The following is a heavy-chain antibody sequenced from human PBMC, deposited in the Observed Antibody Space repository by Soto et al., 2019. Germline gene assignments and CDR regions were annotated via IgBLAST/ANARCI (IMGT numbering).Heavy chain of an antibody. D-gene: IGHD3-22*01. CDR2: ISWNSGSI. CDR1: GFTFDDYA. Sequence: SLRLSCAASGFTFDDYAMHWVRQARGKGLEWVSGISWNSGSIGYADSVKGRFTISRDNAKNSLYLQMNSLRAEDTALYYCAKDSSFYYDSSGQIDYWGQGTLVTVSS. CDR3: AKDSSFYYDSSGQIDY. V-gene: IGHV3-9*01. J-gene: IGHJ4*02.